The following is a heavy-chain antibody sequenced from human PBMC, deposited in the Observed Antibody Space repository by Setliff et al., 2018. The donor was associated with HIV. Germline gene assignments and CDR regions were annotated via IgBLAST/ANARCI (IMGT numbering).Heavy chain of an antibody. D-gene: IGHD3-22*01. CDR3: ARDCDPSRYYYLSLFDF. CDR2: IYYRSKWYF. Sequence: PSQTLSLTCAISGDSVLSSRAAWNWIRQSPSGGLEWLGRIYYRSKWYFEHAVSVKSRLTIEPDTLENRFSLRLSSVTPKDTAVYFCARDCDPSRYYYLSLFDFWGQGTPVTVSS. J-gene: IGHJ4*01. V-gene: IGHV6-1*01. CDR1: GDSVLSSRAA.